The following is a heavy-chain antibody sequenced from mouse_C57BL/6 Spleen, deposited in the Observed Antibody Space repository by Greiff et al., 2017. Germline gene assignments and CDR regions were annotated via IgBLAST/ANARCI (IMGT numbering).Heavy chain of an antibody. CDR3: ARWGYGSCYNWYFDV. CDR1: GYTFTDYN. Sequence: EVKLLQSGPELVKPGASVTMSCTASGYTFTDYNMHWVKQSPGKSLEWIGYINPNNGGTSYTQQFKGKATLPVNRSSSTAYMELRRQTSEDSAVYNCARWGYGSCYNWYFDVWGTGTTVTVSS. CDR2: INPNNGGT. D-gene: IGHD1-1*01. V-gene: IGHV1-22*01. J-gene: IGHJ1*03.